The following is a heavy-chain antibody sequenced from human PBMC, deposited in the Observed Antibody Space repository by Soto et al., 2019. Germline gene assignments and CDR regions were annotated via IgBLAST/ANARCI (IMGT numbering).Heavy chain of an antibody. D-gene: IGHD6-13*01. V-gene: IGHV3-23*01. Sequence: EVQLLESGGGLVQPGGSLSLSCAAAGFTFSSSAMSWVRQAPGKGLEWVSAISGSGGSTYYADSVNGLFTISRDNSKNTLYLQMNSLRAEETAVYYCAKAIAADGIKPWGKGTLVNGSS. CDR3: AKAIAADGIKP. CDR2: ISGSGGST. CDR1: GFTFSSSA. J-gene: IGHJ5*02.